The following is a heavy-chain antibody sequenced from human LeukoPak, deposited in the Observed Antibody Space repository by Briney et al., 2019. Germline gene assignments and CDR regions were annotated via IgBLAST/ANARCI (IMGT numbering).Heavy chain of an antibody. D-gene: IGHD5-24*01. CDR1: GFTFSSYA. Sequence: GGSLRLSCAASGFTFSSYAMSWVRQAPGKGLEWVSGISGSGGSTYYADSVKGRFTISRDNSKNTVYLHMNNLRAEDTAVYYCAKRAQDGYTRHFDYWGQGTLVTVSS. CDR2: ISGSGGST. CDR3: AKRAQDGYTRHFDY. V-gene: IGHV3-23*01. J-gene: IGHJ4*02.